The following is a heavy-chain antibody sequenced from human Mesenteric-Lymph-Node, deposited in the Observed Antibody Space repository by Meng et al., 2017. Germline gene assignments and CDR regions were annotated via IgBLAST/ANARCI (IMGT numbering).Heavy chain of an antibody. CDR3: AGEKGIAAFDV. J-gene: IGHJ3*01. CDR2: ISPKSGVT. D-gene: IGHD3-10*01. Sequence: ASVKVSCKASGGTFSSYAISWVRQAPGQGLEWMGWISPKSGVTNFAPKFEGRFTMTTDTSISTAFMELSRLTSDDTAVYYCAGEKGIAAFDVWGQGTLVTVSS. V-gene: IGHV1-2*02. CDR1: GGTFSSYA.